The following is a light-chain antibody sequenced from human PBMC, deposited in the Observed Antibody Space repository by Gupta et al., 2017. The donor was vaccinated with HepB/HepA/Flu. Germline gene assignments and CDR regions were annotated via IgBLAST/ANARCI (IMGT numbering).Light chain of an antibody. CDR1: QTISRY. V-gene: IGKV1-39*01. CDR3: QQSDTIPLT. CDR2: DAS. J-gene: IGKJ4*01. Sequence: DIQMTRSPSSLSASLGDRVTITCRASQTISRYLNWYQQKPGKAPKLLIYDASSLQTGVPSRFSGSGSGTDFTLTITILQPEDFATYYCQQSDTIPLTFGGGSKVEIK.